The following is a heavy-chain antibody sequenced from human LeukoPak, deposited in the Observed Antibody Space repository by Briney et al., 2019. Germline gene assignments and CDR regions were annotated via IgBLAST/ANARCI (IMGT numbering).Heavy chain of an antibody. CDR2: INPSGGST. J-gene: IGHJ4*02. CDR3: ARSGQLYYFDY. Sequence: GASVKVSCKASGYTFTSYGISWVRQAPGQGLEWMGIINPSGGSTSYAQKFQGRVTMTRDMSTSTVYMELSSLRSEDTAVYYSARSGQLYYFDYWGQGTLVTVSS. V-gene: IGHV1-46*01. D-gene: IGHD6-6*01. CDR1: GYTFTSYG.